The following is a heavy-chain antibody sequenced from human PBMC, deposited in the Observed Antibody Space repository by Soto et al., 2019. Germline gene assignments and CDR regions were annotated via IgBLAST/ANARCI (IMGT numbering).Heavy chain of an antibody. J-gene: IGHJ6*03. D-gene: IGHD2-15*01. CDR2: ISGSGVST. V-gene: IGHV3-23*01. CDR1: GFTFRSYA. CDR3: ANDPTRGYWGYMDV. Sequence: GGSLRLSCAASGFTFRSYAMSWVRQAPGKGLEWVSAISGSGVSTYYADSVKGRFTISRDNSKNTLYLQMNSLRAEDTAVYYCANDPTRGYWGYMDVRGKGTTVTVPS.